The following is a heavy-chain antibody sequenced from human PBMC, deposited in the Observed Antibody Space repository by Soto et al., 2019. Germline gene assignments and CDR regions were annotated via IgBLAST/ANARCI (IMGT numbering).Heavy chain of an antibody. Sequence: ASVKVSCKASGYTFLKYYVHWVRQAPGQGLEWMGIINPTGGSTSYAQKFQGRLTMTRDTSTSTVYMDLSSLRSEDAAVYYCARQKGAGDGYGDYYFDYWGQGTLVTVSS. J-gene: IGHJ4*02. CDR2: INPTGGST. CDR1: GYTFLKYY. V-gene: IGHV1-46*01. CDR3: ARQKGAGDGYGDYYFDY. D-gene: IGHD5-18*01.